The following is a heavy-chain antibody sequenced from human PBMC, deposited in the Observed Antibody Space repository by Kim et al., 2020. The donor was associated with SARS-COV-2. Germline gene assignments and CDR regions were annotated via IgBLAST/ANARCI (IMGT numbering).Heavy chain of an antibody. CDR3: ARELGYSSSWYTRAFDY. V-gene: IGHV3-30-3*01. D-gene: IGHD6-13*01. CDR1: GFTFSSYA. CDR2: ISYDGSNK. Sequence: GGSLRLSCAASGFTFSSYAMHWVRQAPGKGLEWVAVISYDGSNKYYADSVKGRFTISRDNSKNTLYLQMNSLRAEDTAVYYCARELGYSSSWYTRAFDYWGQGTLVTVSS. J-gene: IGHJ4*02.